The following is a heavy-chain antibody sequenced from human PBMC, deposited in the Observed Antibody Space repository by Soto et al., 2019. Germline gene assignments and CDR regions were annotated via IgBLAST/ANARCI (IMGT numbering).Heavy chain of an antibody. D-gene: IGHD6-19*01. CDR3: ARGSRYSSGWGPSYYYYGMDV. CDR1: GYTFTSYD. Sequence: ASVKVSCKASGYTFTSYDINWVRQATGQGLEWMGWVNPNSGNTGYAQKFQGRVTMTRNTSISTAYMELSSLRSEDTAVYYCARGSRYSSGWGPSYYYYGMDVWGQGTTVTVSS. CDR2: VNPNSGNT. V-gene: IGHV1-8*01. J-gene: IGHJ6*02.